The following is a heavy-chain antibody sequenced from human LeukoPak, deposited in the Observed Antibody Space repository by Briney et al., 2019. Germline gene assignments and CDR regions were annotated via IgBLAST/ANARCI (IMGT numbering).Heavy chain of an antibody. CDR3: ARDQWGGNYFDY. J-gene: IGHJ4*02. CDR1: GGSISSYY. D-gene: IGHD1-26*01. Sequence: KSSETLSLTCTVSGGSISSYYWSWIRQPPGKGLEWIGYIYYSGSTNYNPSLKSRVTMSVDTSRNQFSLKLSSVTAADTAVYYCARDQWGGNYFDYWGQGTLVTVSS. V-gene: IGHV4-59*01. CDR2: IYYSGST.